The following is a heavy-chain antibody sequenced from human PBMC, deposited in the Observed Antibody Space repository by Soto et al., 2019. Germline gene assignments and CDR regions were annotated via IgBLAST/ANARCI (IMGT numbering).Heavy chain of an antibody. D-gene: IGHD3-3*01. CDR3: ARNGVAGMDY. CDR1: GDTFTSYP. V-gene: IGHV1-69*06. J-gene: IGHJ4*02. CDR2: IIPMFGTP. Sequence: QVQLVQSGAEVKKPGSSVKVSCKASGDTFTSYPFSWVRQAPGQGLEWMGGIIPMFGTPNNAQKFQGRLTITADKSTSTVYMALSGLKSEDTAVYFCARNGVAGMDYWGQGTLVNVSS.